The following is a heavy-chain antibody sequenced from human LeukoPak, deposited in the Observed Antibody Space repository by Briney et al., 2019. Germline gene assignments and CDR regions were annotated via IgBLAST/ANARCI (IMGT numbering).Heavy chain of an antibody. CDR1: EYDFANYW. D-gene: IGHD2/OR15-2a*01. V-gene: IGHV5-51*01. Sequence: GESLRISCKGPEYDFANYWIGWVRQVPGRGLEWMGIVYPTDSTIHYSPSFQGRVTISIDRSVSTAYLQWTSLKASDSAMYFCARRRYFDTYLDPWGQGTLVTFSS. CDR2: VYPTDSTI. CDR3: ARRRYFDTYLDP. J-gene: IGHJ5*02.